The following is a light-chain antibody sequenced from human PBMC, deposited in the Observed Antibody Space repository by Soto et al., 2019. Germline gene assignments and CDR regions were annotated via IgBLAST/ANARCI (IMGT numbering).Light chain of an antibody. CDR3: QTWGTGIHVV. V-gene: IGLV4-69*01. CDR2: LNSDGSH. CDR1: SGHRSYA. J-gene: IGLJ2*01. Sequence: QPVLTQSPSASASLGASVKLTCTLSSGHRSYAIAWHQQQPEKGPRFLMKLNSDGSHRKGDGIPDRFSGSSSGAERYLTISSLQSEDEADYYCQTWGTGIHVVFGGGTQLTVL.